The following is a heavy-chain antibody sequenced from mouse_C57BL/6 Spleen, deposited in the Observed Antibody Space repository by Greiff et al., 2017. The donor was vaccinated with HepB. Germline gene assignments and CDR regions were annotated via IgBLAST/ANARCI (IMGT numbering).Heavy chain of an antibody. J-gene: IGHJ1*03. CDR3: ASNPYYYGSSHWYFDV. CDR2: IWSGGST. D-gene: IGHD1-1*01. V-gene: IGHV2-2*01. Sequence: QVQLKQSGPGLVQPSQSLSITCTVSGFSLTSYGVHWVRQSPGKGLEWLGVIWSGGSTDYNAAFISRLSISKDNSKSQVFFKINSLQADDTAIYYCASNPYYYGSSHWYFDVWGTRTTVTVSS. CDR1: GFSLTSYG.